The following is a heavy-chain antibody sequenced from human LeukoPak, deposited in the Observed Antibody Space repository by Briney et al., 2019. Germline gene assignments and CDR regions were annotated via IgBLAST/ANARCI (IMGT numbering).Heavy chain of an antibody. V-gene: IGHV4-39*01. CDR1: GGSISSSSYY. D-gene: IGHD3-10*01. CDR3: ASRRKVWFGEFQDDY. CDR2: IYYSGST. Sequence: PSDTLSLTCTVSGGSISSSSYYWGWIRQPPGKGLEWIGSIYYSGSTYYNPSLKSRVTISIDTSKIQFSLKLSSVTAADTAVYYCASRRKVWFGEFQDDYWGQGTLVTVSS. J-gene: IGHJ4*02.